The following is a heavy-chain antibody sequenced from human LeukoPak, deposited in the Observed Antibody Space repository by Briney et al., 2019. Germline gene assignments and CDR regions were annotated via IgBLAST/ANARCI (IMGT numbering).Heavy chain of an antibody. J-gene: IGHJ4*02. CDR1: GFTFSSYS. CDR3: ARISSSRGSGYSYGLLGY. V-gene: IGHV3-21*01. D-gene: IGHD5-18*01. Sequence: GGSLRLSCAASGFTFSSYSMNWVRQAPGKGLEWVSSISSSSSYIYYADPVKGRFTISRDNAKNLLYLQMNSLRAEDTAVYYCARISSSRGSGYSYGLLGYWGQGTLVTVSS. CDR2: ISSSSSYI.